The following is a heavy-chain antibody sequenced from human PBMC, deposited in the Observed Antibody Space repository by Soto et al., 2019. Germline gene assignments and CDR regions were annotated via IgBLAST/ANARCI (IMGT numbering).Heavy chain of an antibody. V-gene: IGHV3-21*01. CDR1: GFTFSSYS. Sequence: GGSLRLSCAASGFTFSSYSMNWVRQAPGKGLEWVSSISSSSSYIYYADSVKGRFTISRDNAKNSLYLQMNSLRAEDTAVYYCARALGAGDRYYIDVWGKGTTVTVSS. J-gene: IGHJ6*03. D-gene: IGHD7-27*01. CDR3: ARALGAGDRYYIDV. CDR2: ISSSSSYI.